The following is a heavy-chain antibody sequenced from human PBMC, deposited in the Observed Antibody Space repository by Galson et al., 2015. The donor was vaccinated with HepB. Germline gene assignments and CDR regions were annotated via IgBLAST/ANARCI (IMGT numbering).Heavy chain of an antibody. J-gene: IGHJ1*01. V-gene: IGHV3-48*02. Sequence: SLRLSCAASGFTLSSYSMNWVRQAPGKGLEWVSYISSSSSTIYYADSVKGRFTISRDNAKNSLYLQMNSLRDKHTAVYYCARDLYYDSSGYSPHYFQHWGQGTLVTVSS. CDR1: GFTLSSYS. CDR3: ARDLYYDSSGYSPHYFQH. CDR2: ISSSSSTI. D-gene: IGHD3-22*01.